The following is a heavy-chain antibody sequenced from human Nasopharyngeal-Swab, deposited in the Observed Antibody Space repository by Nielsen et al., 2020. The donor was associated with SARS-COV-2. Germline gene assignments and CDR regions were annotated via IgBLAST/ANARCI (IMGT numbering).Heavy chain of an antibody. V-gene: IGHV3-7*01. CDR3: ARDNGKGYAKDY. J-gene: IGHJ4*02. CDR1: GFTVSSNY. CDR2: IKQDASEM. D-gene: IGHD2-2*01. Sequence: GESLKISCAASGFTVSSNYMSWVRQVPGKGLEWVANIKQDASEMYYVDSVKGRFTISRDNAKNSLYLQMNSLRAEDTAVYYCARDNGKGYAKDYWGQGTLVTVSS.